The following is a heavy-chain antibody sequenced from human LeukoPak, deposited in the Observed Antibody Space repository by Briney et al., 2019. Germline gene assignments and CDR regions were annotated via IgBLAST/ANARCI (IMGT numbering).Heavy chain of an antibody. CDR3: ARVKRIAMGYYYMDV. CDR1: GGSISSYF. Sequence: SETLSLTCTVSGGSISSYFWSWIRQPAGKGLEWIGRIYTSGSTNYNPSLKSRVTISADKSTNQFSLKLSSVTAADTAVYYCARVKRIAMGYYYMDVWGKGTTVTVSS. CDR2: IYTSGST. D-gene: IGHD6-6*01. V-gene: IGHV4-4*07. J-gene: IGHJ6*03.